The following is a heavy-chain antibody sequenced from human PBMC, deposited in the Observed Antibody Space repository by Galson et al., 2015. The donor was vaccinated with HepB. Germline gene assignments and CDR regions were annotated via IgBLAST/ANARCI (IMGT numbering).Heavy chain of an antibody. D-gene: IGHD5-18*01. J-gene: IGHJ4*02. V-gene: IGHV3-23*01. CDR2: ITNSGGST. CDR3: AKAGYPGTYSYGYVNY. CDR1: GFTFSTYA. Sequence: SLRLSCAASGFTFSTYAMSWVRQAPGKGLVWVSTITNSGGSTYYADSVMGRFTISRDNSKNTLYLQMISLRAEDTAVYYCAKAGYPGTYSYGYVNYRGQGALVTVSS.